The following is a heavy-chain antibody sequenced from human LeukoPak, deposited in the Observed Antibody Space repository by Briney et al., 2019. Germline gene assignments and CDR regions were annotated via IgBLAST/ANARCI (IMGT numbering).Heavy chain of an antibody. CDR1: GYSISSSNW. CDR2: IYYRGST. CDR3: ARTISGSYEEDTFDI. J-gene: IGHJ3*02. V-gene: IGHV4-28*01. D-gene: IGHD1-26*01. Sequence: SHTLSLPCRVSGYSISSSNWWGWIRQPPGKGLEWIDYIYYRGSTYYNPCIESRVTMSVDTSKNQFSLKLSSVTAVDTAVYYCARTISGSYEEDTFDIWGQGTMVTVSS.